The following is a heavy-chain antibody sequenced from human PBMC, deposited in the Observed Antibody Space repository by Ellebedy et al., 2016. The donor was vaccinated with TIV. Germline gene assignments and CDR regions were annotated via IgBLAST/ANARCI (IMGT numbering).Heavy chain of an antibody. J-gene: IGHJ3*02. CDR3: ARNNHGAYGGGDAFDI. D-gene: IGHD4-17*01. CDR1: GFTFKNYW. Sequence: GESLKISCAASGFTFKNYWMTWVRQAPGEGLEWVTNIKHDGSEKYYVDSVKGRFTVSRDNAKNSLFLQMSSLRVEDTAVYYCARNNHGAYGGGDAFDIWGQGTMVTVSS. V-gene: IGHV3-7*01. CDR2: IKHDGSEK.